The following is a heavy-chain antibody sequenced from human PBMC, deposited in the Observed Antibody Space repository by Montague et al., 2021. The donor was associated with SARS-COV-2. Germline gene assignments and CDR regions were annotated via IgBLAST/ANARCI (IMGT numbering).Heavy chain of an antibody. CDR3: ARDYGQWFGELWGHGLDV. D-gene: IGHD3-10*01. V-gene: IGHV4-31*03. J-gene: IGHJ6*02. CDR2: IYYSGST. Sequence: TLSLTCSVSSGSISTGHHWSWIRQHPMKGLEWIGYIYYSGSTYYNPSFKGRVTISIDTAKNQFSLELTSMTAAGTAVYYCARDYGQWFGELWGHGLDVWGQGTTVIVSS. CDR1: SGSISTGHH.